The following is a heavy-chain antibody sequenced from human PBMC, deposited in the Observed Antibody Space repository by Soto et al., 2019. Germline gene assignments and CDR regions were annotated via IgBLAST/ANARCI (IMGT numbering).Heavy chain of an antibody. D-gene: IGHD2-2*01. J-gene: IGHJ6*02. Sequence: QVQLVESGGGVVQPGRSLRLSCAASGFTFSSYAMHWVRQAPGKGLEWVAVISYDGSNNYYADSVKGRFTISRDNSKNTLYLQMNTLGVEDPVVYYCARNRSDIVLVPAAMRTYYYYVMDVWGQGTTVTVSS. CDR3: ARNRSDIVLVPAAMRTYYYYVMDV. CDR2: ISYDGSNN. V-gene: IGHV3-30-3*01. CDR1: GFTFSSYA.